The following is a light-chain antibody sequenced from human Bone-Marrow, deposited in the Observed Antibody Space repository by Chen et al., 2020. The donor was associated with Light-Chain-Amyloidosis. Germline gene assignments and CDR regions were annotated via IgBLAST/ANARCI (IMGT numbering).Light chain of an antibody. CDR1: NIGSTS. Sequence: SYVLTQPSSVSVAPGQTATIDCGGNNIGSTSVHWYQQTPGQAPLLVVYDESDRPSGIPERLSGSNSGNTATLTISRVEAGDEADYYCQVWDRSSDRPVFGGGTKLTVL. V-gene: IGLV3-21*02. J-gene: IGLJ3*02. CDR3: QVWDRSSDRPV. CDR2: DES.